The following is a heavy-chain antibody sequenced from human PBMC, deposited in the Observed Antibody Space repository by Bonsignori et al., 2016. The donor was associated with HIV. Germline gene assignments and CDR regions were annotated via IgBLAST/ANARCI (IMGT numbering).Heavy chain of an antibody. V-gene: IGHV4-4*02. D-gene: IGHD4-11*01. J-gene: IGHJ5*02. CDR2: IYHTGRA. CDR1: AGSITSSNW. CDR3: AREVTSVTNDWFDP. Sequence: QVQLQESGPGLVKSSGTLSLTCAVSAGSITSSNWWSWVRQSPDKGLEWIGEIYHTGRANYNPSLKSRVTMSVDKSRSQFSLNLFSVTAADTAVYYCAREVTSVTNDWFDPWGQGTLVTVSS.